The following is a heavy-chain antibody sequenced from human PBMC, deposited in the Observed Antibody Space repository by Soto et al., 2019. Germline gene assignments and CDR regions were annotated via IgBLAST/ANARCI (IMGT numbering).Heavy chain of an antibody. CDR3: AREGRWLDNDFDY. D-gene: IGHD6-19*01. CDR1: GFTVSSNY. J-gene: IGHJ4*02. V-gene: IGHV3-53*01. CDR2: IYSGGST. Sequence: HPGGSLRLSCAASGFTVSSNYMSWVRQAPGKGLEWVSVIYSGGSTYYADSVKGRFTISRDNSKNTLYLQMNSLRAEDTAVYYCAREGRWLDNDFDYWGQGTLVTVSS.